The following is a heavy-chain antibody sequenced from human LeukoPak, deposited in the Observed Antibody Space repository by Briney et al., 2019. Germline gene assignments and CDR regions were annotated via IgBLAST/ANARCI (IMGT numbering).Heavy chain of an antibody. J-gene: IGHJ6*02. D-gene: IGHD2-2*02. Sequence: GGSLRLSCAASGFTFSSYSMNWVRQAPGKGLEWVSYTSSSSSTIYYADSVKGRFTISRDNAKNSLYLQMNSLRDEDTAVYYCARSVVVPAAIAYYYYGMDVWGQGTTVTVSS. V-gene: IGHV3-48*02. CDR3: ARSVVVPAAIAYYYYGMDV. CDR2: TSSSSSTI. CDR1: GFTFSSYS.